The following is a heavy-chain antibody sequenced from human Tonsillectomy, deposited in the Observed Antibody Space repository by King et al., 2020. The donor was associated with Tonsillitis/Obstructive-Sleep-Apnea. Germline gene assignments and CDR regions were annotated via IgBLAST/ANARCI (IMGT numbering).Heavy chain of an antibody. D-gene: IGHD6-19*01. Sequence: QLQESGPGLVKPSETLSLTCTVSGGSLSSSSYYWGWIRQPPGKGLEWIGTIYYSGSTYYNPSLKSRVTISVDTSKNQFSLKLSSVTAADTAVYYCAKVAGIAVAGNLDYWGQGTLVTVSS. CDR2: IYYSGST. CDR1: GGSLSSSSYY. CDR3: AKVAGIAVAGNLDY. J-gene: IGHJ4*02. V-gene: IGHV4-39*07.